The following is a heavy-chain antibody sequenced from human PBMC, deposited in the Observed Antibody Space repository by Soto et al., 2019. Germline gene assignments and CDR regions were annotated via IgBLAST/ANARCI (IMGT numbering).Heavy chain of an antibody. J-gene: IGHJ4*02. CDR1: GFSLIKARMV. CDR2: IFSNDEK. CDR3: ARVVVAATHLDY. Sequence: SGPTLVNPTETLTLTCTVSGFSLIKARMVVSWIRQPPGKALEWLAHIFSNDEKSYSTSLKSRLTISKDTSKSQVVLTMTNMDPVDTATYYCARVVVAATHLDYWGQGTLVTVSS. V-gene: IGHV2-26*01. D-gene: IGHD2-15*01.